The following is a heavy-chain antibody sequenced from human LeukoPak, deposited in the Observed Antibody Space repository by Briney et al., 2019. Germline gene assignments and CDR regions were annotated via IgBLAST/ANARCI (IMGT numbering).Heavy chain of an antibody. J-gene: IGHJ4*02. CDR1: GYKFTDDY. Sequence: ASVKVSCKASGYKFTDDYMHWVRQAPGQGLEFMGWINPDSGFTDYAQKFKGRVTMTRDTSISTAYLEVRSLTSDDTAVYYCAPTAEAYTSWWKVWGQGTLVTVSS. CDR3: APTAEAYTSWWKV. D-gene: IGHD3-16*01. V-gene: IGHV1-2*02. CDR2: INPDSGFT.